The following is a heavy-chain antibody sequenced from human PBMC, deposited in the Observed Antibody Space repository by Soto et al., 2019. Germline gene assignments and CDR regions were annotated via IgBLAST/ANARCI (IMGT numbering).Heavy chain of an antibody. CDR1: GFTFSSYA. D-gene: IGHD5-18*01. V-gene: IGHV3-23*01. CDR2: ISGSGGST. Sequence: EVQLLESGGGLVQPGGSLRLSCAASGFTFSSYAMSWVRQAPGKGLEWVSAISGSGGSTYYADSVKGRFTISRDNSKNTLYLKMNSLRAEDTAVYYCAKDGGYSYGYSPRYYYGMDVWGQWTTVTVSS. J-gene: IGHJ6*02. CDR3: AKDGGYSYGYSPRYYYGMDV.